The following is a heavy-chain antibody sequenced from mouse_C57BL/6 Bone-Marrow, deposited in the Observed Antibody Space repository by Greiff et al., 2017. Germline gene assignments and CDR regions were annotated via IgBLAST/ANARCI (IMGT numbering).Heavy chain of an antibody. CDR1: GYTFTSYW. CDR2: IHPNSGRT. V-gene: IGHV1-64*01. Sequence: QVQLQQPGAELVKPGASVKLSCKASGYTFTSYWMHWVKQRPGQGLEWIGMIHPNSGRTNYNEKFKSKATLTVDKSSSTAYMQLSSLTSEDSAVYYCAREGWLLRLDYWGQGTTLTVSS. J-gene: IGHJ2*01. CDR3: AREGWLLRLDY. D-gene: IGHD2-3*01.